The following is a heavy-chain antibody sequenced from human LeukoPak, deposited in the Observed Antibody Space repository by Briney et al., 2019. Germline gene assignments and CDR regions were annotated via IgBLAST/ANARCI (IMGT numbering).Heavy chain of an antibody. J-gene: IGHJ3*01. V-gene: IGHV3-7*04. Sequence: GGSLRLSCAASEFTFSSHQMSWVRQAPGKGLEWVAKITQDGSEKNYMESLKGRFIISTDNGKNSLYLEMNSLRVEDTAVYYCTRDWRQDNAFDLWGQGTMVTVSS. CDR1: EFTFSSHQ. D-gene: IGHD2-15*01. CDR2: ITQDGSEK. CDR3: TRDWRQDNAFDL.